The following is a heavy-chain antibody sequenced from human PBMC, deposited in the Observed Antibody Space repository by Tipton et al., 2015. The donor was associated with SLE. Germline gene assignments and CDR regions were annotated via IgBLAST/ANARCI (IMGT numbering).Heavy chain of an antibody. Sequence: TLSLTCTVSGDSISNINSYWAWIRQPPGKGLEWIGNINYSGTTYSNPSLRSRVTLLVDTSKNQFSLKLNSVTAADTAVYYCARAYGDYDAFDVWGQGTMVTVSS. V-gene: IGHV4-39*07. CDR3: ARAYGDYDAFDV. D-gene: IGHD4-17*01. CDR1: GDSISNINSY. CDR2: INYSGTT. J-gene: IGHJ3*01.